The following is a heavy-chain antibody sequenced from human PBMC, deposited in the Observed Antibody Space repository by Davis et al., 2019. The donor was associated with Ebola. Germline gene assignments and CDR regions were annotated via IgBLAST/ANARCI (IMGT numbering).Heavy chain of an antibody. J-gene: IGHJ3*02. CDR3: ARGLIAARKLDAFDI. V-gene: IGHV1-3*01. CDR2: INAGNGNT. Sequence: AASVKVSCKASGYTFTSYAMHWVRQAPGQRLEWMGWINAGNGNTKYSQKFQGRVTITRDTSASTAYLQWSSLKASDTAMYYCARGLIAARKLDAFDIWGQGTMVTVSS. CDR1: GYTFTSYA. D-gene: IGHD6-13*01.